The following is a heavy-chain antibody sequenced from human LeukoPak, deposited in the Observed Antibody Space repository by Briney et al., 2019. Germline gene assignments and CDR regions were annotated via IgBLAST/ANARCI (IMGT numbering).Heavy chain of an antibody. CDR3: ARAGPDYYDSSGDDAFDI. V-gene: IGHV1-69*04. CDR2: IIPILGIA. Sequence: SVKVSCKASGGTFSSYAISWVRQAPGQGLEWMGRIIPILGIANYAQKFQGRVTITADKSTSTAYMELSSLRSEDTAVYYCARAGPDYYDSSGDDAFDIWGQGTMVTVSS. CDR1: GGTFSSYA. J-gene: IGHJ3*02. D-gene: IGHD3-22*01.